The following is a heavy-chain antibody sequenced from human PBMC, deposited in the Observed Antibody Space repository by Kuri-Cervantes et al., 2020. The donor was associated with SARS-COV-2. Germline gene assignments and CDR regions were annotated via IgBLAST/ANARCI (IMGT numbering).Heavy chain of an antibody. CDR3: ARAQQWLEPNFDY. D-gene: IGHD6-19*01. CDR1: GFTFSSYG. Sequence: GESLKISCAASGFTFSSYGMHWVRQAPGKGLEWVAVIWYDGSNKYYADSVKGRFTISRDNSKNTLYLQMNSLRAEDTAVYYCARAQQWLEPNFDYWGQGTLVTVS. CDR2: IWYDGSNK. J-gene: IGHJ4*02. V-gene: IGHV3-33*08.